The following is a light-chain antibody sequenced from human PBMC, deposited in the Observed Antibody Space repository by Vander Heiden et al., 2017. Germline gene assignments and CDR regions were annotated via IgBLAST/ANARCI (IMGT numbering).Light chain of an antibody. CDR2: AAS. V-gene: IGKV1-39*01. CDR1: QSISSY. Sequence: DSQMTQSPSSLSASVGDRVTIPCRASQSISSYLNWYQQKPGKAPKLLIYAASSLQSGVPSRFSGSGSGTDFTLTISSLQPEDFATYYCQQSYSTPLWTFGQGTKVEIK. CDR3: QQSYSTPLWT. J-gene: IGKJ1*01.